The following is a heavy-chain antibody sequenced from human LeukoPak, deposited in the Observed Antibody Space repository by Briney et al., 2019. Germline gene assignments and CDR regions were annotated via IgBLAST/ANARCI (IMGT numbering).Heavy chain of an antibody. CDR3: ARGNGGSGTYRDDY. Sequence: GGSLRLSCAASGFTFSSYSMSWVRQAPGKGLEWVSSITGSSTYIYYADSVKGRFTISRDNAKNSLYLQMNSLRAEDTAVYYCARGNGGSGTYRDDYWGQGTLVTVSS. D-gene: IGHD3-10*01. CDR2: ITGSSTYI. CDR1: GFTFSSYS. J-gene: IGHJ4*01. V-gene: IGHV3-21*01.